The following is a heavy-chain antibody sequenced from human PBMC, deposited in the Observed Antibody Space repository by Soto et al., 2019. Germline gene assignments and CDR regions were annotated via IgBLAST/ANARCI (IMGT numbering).Heavy chain of an antibody. D-gene: IGHD3-22*01. CDR3: ARVGYYDSSGYYYPDY. CDR2: IYYSGST. CDR1: GGSISSGDYY. Sequence: QVQLQESGPGLVKPSQTLSLTCTVSGGSISSGDYYWSWIRQPPGKGLEWIGYIYYSGSTDYNPSLKSRVTISVDTSKNQFSLKLSSVTAADTAVYYCARVGYYDSSGYYYPDYWGQGTLVTVSS. V-gene: IGHV4-30-4*01. J-gene: IGHJ4*02.